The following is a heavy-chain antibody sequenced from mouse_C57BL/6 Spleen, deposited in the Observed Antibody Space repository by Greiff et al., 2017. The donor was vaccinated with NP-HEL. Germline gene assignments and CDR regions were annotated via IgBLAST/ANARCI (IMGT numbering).Heavy chain of an antibody. V-gene: IGHV1-72*01. CDR3: ARWGTTVVAPYFDV. CDR2: IDPNSGGT. CDR1: GYTFTSYW. J-gene: IGHJ1*03. D-gene: IGHD1-1*01. Sequence: QVQLKESGAELVKPGASVKLSCKASGYTFTSYWMHWVKQRPGRGLEWIGRIDPNSGGTKYNEKFKSKATLTVDKPSSTAYMQLSSLTSEDSAVYYCARWGTTVVAPYFDVWGTGTTVTVSS.